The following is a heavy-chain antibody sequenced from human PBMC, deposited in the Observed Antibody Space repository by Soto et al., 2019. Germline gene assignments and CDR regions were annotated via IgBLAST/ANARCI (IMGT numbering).Heavy chain of an antibody. CDR2: IRGSGGSK. V-gene: IGHV3-23*01. D-gene: IGHD2-2*01. CDR1: GFTFSSYA. J-gene: IGHJ4*02. Sequence: EVQLLESGGGLVQPGGSLRLSCAASGFTFSSYAMSWVRLAPGKGLEWVSAIRGSGGSKYYEDSVKGRFTISRDTSKNRLYLKMNSLSAEDTAVYYCAKDSRRYCSSTSCYGKFDYCGEGTLDTVSS. CDR3: AKDSRRYCSSTSCYGKFDY.